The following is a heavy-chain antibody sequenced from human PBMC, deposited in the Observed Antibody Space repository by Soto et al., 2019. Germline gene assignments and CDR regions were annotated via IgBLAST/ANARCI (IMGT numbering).Heavy chain of an antibody. CDR3: ARDQIDCTNGVCNLTFRNGYFDL. V-gene: IGHV1-18*04. D-gene: IGHD2-8*01. J-gene: IGHJ2*01. CDR2: ISAYNGNT. Sequence: ASVKVSCKASGYTFTSYGISWVRQAPGQGLEWMGWISAYNGNTNYAQKLQGRVTMTTDTSTSTAHMELRSLRSDDTAVYYCARDQIDCTNGVCNLTFRNGYFDLWGRGTLVTVSS. CDR1: GYTFTSYG.